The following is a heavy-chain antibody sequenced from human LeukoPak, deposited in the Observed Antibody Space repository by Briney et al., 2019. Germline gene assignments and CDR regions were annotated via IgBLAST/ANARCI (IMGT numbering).Heavy chain of an antibody. J-gene: IGHJ3*02. Sequence: SETLSLTCTVSGDSISSRDYYWGWIRQPPGKGLEWIASIYYSGTTHYNPSLKSRVTISVDTSKNQFSLKLSSVTAADTAVYYCARHYDAFDIWGQGTMVTVSS. V-gene: IGHV4-39*01. CDR2: IYYSGTT. CDR3: ARHYDAFDI. CDR1: GDSISSRDYY.